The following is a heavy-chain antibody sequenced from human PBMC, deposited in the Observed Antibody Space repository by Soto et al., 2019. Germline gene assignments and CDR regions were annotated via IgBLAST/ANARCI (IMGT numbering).Heavy chain of an antibody. CDR2: IYYSGST. J-gene: IGHJ6*02. CDR1: GGSVSSGSYY. Sequence: PSETLSLTCTVSGGSVSSGSYYWSWIRQPPGKGLEWIGYIYYSGSTNYNPSLKSRVTISVDTSKNQFSLKLSSVTAADTAVYYCARGVVVGGMDVWGQGTTVTVSS. D-gene: IGHD2-15*01. CDR3: ARGVVVGGMDV. V-gene: IGHV4-61*01.